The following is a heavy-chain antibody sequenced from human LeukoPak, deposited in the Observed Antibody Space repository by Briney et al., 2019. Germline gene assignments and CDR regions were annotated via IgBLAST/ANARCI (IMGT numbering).Heavy chain of an antibody. Sequence: SQTLSLTCAISGGSINSGGNSWSWIRQPPGKGLEWIGYIYHTGSTYYNPSLKNRVTISVDRPNNELSLNLTSVTAADTAVYYCARGGDYDIFTGSPREGWYFDLWGRGTLVTVSS. J-gene: IGHJ2*01. D-gene: IGHD3-9*01. V-gene: IGHV4-30-2*01. CDR1: GGSINSGGNS. CDR2: IYHTGST. CDR3: ARGGDYDIFTGSPREGWYFDL.